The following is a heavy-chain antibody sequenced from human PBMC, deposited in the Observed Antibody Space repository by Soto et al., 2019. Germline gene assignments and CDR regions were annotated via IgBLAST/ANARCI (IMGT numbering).Heavy chain of an antibody. V-gene: IGHV4-30-2*01. CDR2: IYHSGST. D-gene: IGHD3-3*01. Sequence: QLQLQESGSGLVKPSQTLSLTCAVSGGSISSGGYSWSWIRQPPGKGLEWIGYIYHSGSTYYNPSLTSRVTISVDRSKNQFSLKLSSVTAADTAVYYCASGATIFGVVSPRFDYWGQGTLVTVSS. J-gene: IGHJ4*02. CDR3: ASGATIFGVVSPRFDY. CDR1: GGSISSGGYS.